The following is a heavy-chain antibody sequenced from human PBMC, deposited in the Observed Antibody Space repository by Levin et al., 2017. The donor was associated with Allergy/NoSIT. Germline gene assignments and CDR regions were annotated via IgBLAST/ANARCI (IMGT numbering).Heavy chain of an antibody. Sequence: RGESLKISCKGSGYSFTSYWIGWVRQMPGKGLEWMGIIHPSDSETRYSPSFQAQVTISADKSINTAYLHWNSLKASDTAMYYCARPQDWGSYRPAEYFQHWGQGTLVIVSS. V-gene: IGHV5-51*01. CDR2: IHPSDSET. CDR3: ARPQDWGSYRPAEYFQH. CDR1: GYSFTSYW. J-gene: IGHJ1*01. D-gene: IGHD3-16*02.